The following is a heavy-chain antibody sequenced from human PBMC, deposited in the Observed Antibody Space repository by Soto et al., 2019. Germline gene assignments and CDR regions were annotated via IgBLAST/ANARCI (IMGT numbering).Heavy chain of an antibody. CDR3: ARPYYFGSARLYWYFDL. Sequence: QITLKESGPTLVKPTQTLTLTCTFSGFSLSTSGVGVGWIRQPPGKALEWLALIYWDDDKRYSPSLKSRLTITKDPSKNPVVLTMTTMDPVDTTTYYCARPYYFGSARLYWYFDLWGRGTLVTVSS. CDR1: GFSLSTSGVG. CDR2: IYWDDDK. D-gene: IGHD3-10*01. V-gene: IGHV2-5*02. J-gene: IGHJ2*01.